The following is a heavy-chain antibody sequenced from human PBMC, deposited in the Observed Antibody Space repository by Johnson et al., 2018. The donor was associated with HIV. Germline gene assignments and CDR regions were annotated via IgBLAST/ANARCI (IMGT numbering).Heavy chain of an antibody. D-gene: IGHD3-22*01. CDR1: GFTFDDYA. V-gene: IGHV3-9*01. Sequence: VQLVDSGGGVVRPGGSLRLSCAASGFTFDDYAMHWVRQAPGKGLEWVSGISWNSGSIGYADSVKGRLTISRDNAKNSLYLQMNSLRAEDTALFYCAKGVSYDSSDSAFDIWGQGTMVTVSS. CDR2: ISWNSGSI. J-gene: IGHJ3*02. CDR3: AKGVSYDSSDSAFDI.